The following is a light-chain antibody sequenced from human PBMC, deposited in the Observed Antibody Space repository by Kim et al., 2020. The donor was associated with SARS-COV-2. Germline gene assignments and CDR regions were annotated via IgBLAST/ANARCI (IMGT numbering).Light chain of an antibody. Sequence: GERATLPCRASPSVSSNLAWYQQTRGQAPRLVIYGASTRATGIPARFSGSGSGTEFTLTISSLQCEDFAVYYCQEYNNWPWGTFGQGTKVDIK. J-gene: IGKJ1*01. V-gene: IGKV3-15*01. CDR1: PSVSSN. CDR3: QEYNNWPWGT. CDR2: GAS.